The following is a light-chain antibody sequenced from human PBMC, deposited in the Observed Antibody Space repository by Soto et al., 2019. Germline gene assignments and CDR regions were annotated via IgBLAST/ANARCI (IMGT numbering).Light chain of an antibody. CDR2: DVS. CDR3: SSYTSTTSYV. CDR1: SSDVGGYHY. J-gene: IGLJ1*01. V-gene: IGLV2-8*01. Sequence: QSALTQPPSASGSPGQSVTISCTGTSSDVGGYHYVSWYQQHPGKAPKVMIYDVSKRPSGVPDRFSGSKSGNTASLTVSGLQAEDEADYYCSSYTSTTSYVFGSGTKLTVL.